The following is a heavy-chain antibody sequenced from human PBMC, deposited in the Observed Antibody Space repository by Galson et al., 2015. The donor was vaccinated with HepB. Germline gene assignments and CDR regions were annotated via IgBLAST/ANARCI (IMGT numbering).Heavy chain of an antibody. CDR3: ARTALGWFDP. CDR2: ICISYSVI. D-gene: IGHD6-25*01. Sequence: SLRLSCAVSGSTFSDYCMSWIRQAPGKGLERVAYICISYSVIKYADSVKGRFTISRDNVKNSLYLQMNILRVEDMAVYYCARTALGWFDPWGQGTLVTVSS. J-gene: IGHJ5*02. CDR1: GSTFSDYC. V-gene: IGHV3-11*01.